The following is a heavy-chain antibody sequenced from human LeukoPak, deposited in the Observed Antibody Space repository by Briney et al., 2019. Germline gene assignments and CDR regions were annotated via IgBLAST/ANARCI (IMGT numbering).Heavy chain of an antibody. D-gene: IGHD2-2*01. CDR2: INPNSGGT. CDR3: ARSPSGYCSSTSCSYYYYYYGMDV. CDR1: GYTFTGYY. Sequence: GASVKVSCKASGYTFTGYYMHWVRQVPGQGLEWMGWINPNSGGTNYAQKFQGWVTMTRDTSISTAYMELSRLRSDDTAVYYCARSPSGYCSSTSCSYYYYYYGMDVWGQGTTVTVSS. J-gene: IGHJ6*02. V-gene: IGHV1-2*04.